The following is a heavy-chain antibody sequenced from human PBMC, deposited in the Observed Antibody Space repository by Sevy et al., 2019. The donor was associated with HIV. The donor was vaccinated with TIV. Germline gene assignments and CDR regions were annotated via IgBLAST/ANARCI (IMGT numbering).Heavy chain of an antibody. CDR1: GFTLSNYV. D-gene: IGHD2-15*01. CDR3: VKKNIGGWYDL. V-gene: IGHV3-64D*06. CDR2: INANGDGR. Sequence: GGALRLSCSDSGFTLSNYVVHWVRQAPGKGLEYVSEINANGDGRYYAESVRGRFTISRDNSNNTLYLEMGSLRVEDTAVYYCVKKNIGGWYDLWGQGALVTVSS. J-gene: IGHJ5*02.